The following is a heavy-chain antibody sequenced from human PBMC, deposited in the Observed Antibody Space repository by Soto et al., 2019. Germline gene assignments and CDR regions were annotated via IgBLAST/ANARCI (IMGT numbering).Heavy chain of an antibody. J-gene: IGHJ4*02. CDR2: TSFDASEN. Sequence: QVQLVESGGGVVQPGASLRLSCAASGFRFSGFAMRWVRQAPGKGLEWVAVTSFDASENFYVDSVKGRFSISRDDSHNTVFLQMNGLRPEDTGIYYCARDLGGYVHLWDKSNYWGQGTLVNVSS. V-gene: IGHV3-30*04. CDR1: GFRFSGFA. D-gene: IGHD5-12*01. CDR3: ARDLGGYVHLWDKSNY.